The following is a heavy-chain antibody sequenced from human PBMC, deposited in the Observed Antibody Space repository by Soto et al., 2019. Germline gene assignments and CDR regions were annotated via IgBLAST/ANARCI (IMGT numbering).Heavy chain of an antibody. Sequence: PGGSLILSCAASGFTFSTFAMSWVLQAPGKGLEWVSVISDSGGSTYYADSVKGRFTISRDNSKSALYLQMNSLRGDDTAIYYCANAISGYYAPSDYWGQGTQVTVSS. D-gene: IGHD3-22*01. CDR3: ANAISGYYAPSDY. CDR1: GFTFSTFA. CDR2: ISDSGGST. V-gene: IGHV3-23*01. J-gene: IGHJ4*02.